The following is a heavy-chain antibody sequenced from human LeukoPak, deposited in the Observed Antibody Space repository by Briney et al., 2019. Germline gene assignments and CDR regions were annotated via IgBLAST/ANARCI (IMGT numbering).Heavy chain of an antibody. CDR3: ASDPTE. V-gene: IGHV3-66*01. D-gene: IGHD4-17*01. J-gene: IGHJ4*02. CDR2: IYSGGST. Sequence: GGSLRLSCAASGFTLSTYGMTWVRQAPGKGLEWVSVIYSGGSTYYADSVKGRFTISRDNSKNTLYLQMNSLRAEDTAVYYCASDPTEWGQGTLVTVSS. CDR1: GFTLSTYG.